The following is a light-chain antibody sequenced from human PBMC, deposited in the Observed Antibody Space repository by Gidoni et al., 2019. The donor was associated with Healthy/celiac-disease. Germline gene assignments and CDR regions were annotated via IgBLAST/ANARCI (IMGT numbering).Light chain of an antibody. J-gene: IGKJ5*01. CDR3: QQRSNWPT. V-gene: IGKV3-11*01. Sequence: EIVLTQSPATLSLSPGERATLSCRASQSVSSSLAWYQQKPGQAPRLLIYDASNSGSGTDFTLTISSLEPADFAVYYGQQRSNWPTFGQGTRLEIK. CDR1: QSVSSS. CDR2: DAS.